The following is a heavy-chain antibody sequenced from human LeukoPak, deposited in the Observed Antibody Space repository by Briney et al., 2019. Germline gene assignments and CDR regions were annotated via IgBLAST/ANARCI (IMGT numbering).Heavy chain of an antibody. Sequence: PSETLSLTCTVSGGSISSGSYYWSWIRQPGGKGLEWIGRIYTSGSTNYNPSLKIRVTISVDTSKNQFSLKLSSVTAADTAVYYCARGVKLNFFGVARGFDYWGQGTLVTVSS. D-gene: IGHD3-3*01. V-gene: IGHV4-61*02. J-gene: IGHJ4*02. CDR1: GGSISSGSYY. CDR2: IYTSGST. CDR3: ARGVKLNFFGVARGFDY.